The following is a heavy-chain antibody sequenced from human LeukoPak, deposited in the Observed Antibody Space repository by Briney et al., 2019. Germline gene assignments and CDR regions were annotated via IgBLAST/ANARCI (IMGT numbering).Heavy chain of an antibody. CDR3: ARDLCSSTSCSNWFDP. V-gene: IGHV1-18*01. Sequence: ASVKVSCKASGYTFTSYGISWVRQAPGQGLEWMGWISAYNGNTNYAQKLQGRVAMTTDTSTSTAYMELRSLRSDDTAVYYCARDLCSSTSCSNWFDPWGQGTLVTVSS. J-gene: IGHJ5*02. D-gene: IGHD2-2*01. CDR2: ISAYNGNT. CDR1: GYTFTSYG.